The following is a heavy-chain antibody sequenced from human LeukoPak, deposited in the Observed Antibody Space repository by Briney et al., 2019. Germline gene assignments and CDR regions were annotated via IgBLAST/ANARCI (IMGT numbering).Heavy chain of an antibody. D-gene: IGHD3-10*01. V-gene: IGHV4-61*02. CDR3: ARGGITMVRGVSRGYYYFDY. CDR1: GGSISSGSYY. Sequence: SETLSLTCTVSGGSISSGSYYWSWIRQPAGKGLEWIGRIYTSGSTYYNPSLKSRVTISVDTSKNQFSLKLSSVTAADTAVYYCARGGITMVRGVSRGYYYFDYWGQGTLVTVSS. CDR2: IYTSGST. J-gene: IGHJ4*02.